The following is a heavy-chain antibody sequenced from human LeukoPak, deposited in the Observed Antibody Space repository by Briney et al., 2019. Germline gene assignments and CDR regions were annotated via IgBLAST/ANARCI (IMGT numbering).Heavy chain of an antibody. CDR3: ARNFGY. CDR1: GFAFSNYK. CDR2: ISGSSDTI. Sequence: GGSLRLSCAASGFAFSNYKMNWVRQAPGEGLEWVSHISGSSDTIYYADSVKGRFTISRDNAQNSLYLQMNSLRDEDTAVYYCARNFGYWGQGTLVTVSS. V-gene: IGHV3-48*02. J-gene: IGHJ4*02.